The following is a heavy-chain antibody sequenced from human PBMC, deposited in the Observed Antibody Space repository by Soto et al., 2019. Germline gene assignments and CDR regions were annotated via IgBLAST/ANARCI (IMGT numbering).Heavy chain of an antibody. D-gene: IGHD2-2*01. CDR2: TYHSGNP. V-gene: IGHV4-30-2*05. J-gene: IGHJ6*02. Sequence: SETLSLTCGVSGDTISTGGYSWAWIRQPPGKALEWIGHTYHSGNPYYNPSLKSRVTISVDTSKNQFSLKLSSVTAADTAVYYCARDGGRGVSTTYYYGMDVWGQGTTVTVSS. CDR3: ARDGGRGVSTTYYYGMDV. CDR1: GDTISTGGYS.